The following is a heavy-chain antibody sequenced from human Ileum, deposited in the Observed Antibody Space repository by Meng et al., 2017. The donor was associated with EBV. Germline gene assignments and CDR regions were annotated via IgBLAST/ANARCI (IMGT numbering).Heavy chain of an antibody. V-gene: IGHV4-59*01. Sequence: QGQRRGSGPGLVKPSGTLSLTCDVSGGSISDYYWSWIRQSPLKGLEWIGFFYQGTTNYNPSLKSRVTISADTSKKQFFLKLTSLTVADTAVYYCAKGGQWEPLDSWGQGILVTVSS. D-gene: IGHD1-26*01. CDR3: AKGGQWEPLDS. CDR2: FYQGTT. J-gene: IGHJ4*02. CDR1: GGSISDYY.